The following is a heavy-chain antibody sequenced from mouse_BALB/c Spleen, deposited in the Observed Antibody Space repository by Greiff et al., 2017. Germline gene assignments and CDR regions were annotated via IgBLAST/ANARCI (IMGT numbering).Heavy chain of an antibody. Sequence: QVQLKQSGAELVRPGTSVKISCKASGYTFTNYWLGWVKQRPGHGLEWIGDIYPGGGYTNYNEKFKGKATLTADTSSSTAYMQLSSLTSEDSAVYFCARGEATGGSMDYWGQGTSVTVSA. D-gene: IGHD1-1*01. CDR2: IYPGGGYT. J-gene: IGHJ4*01. CDR3: ARGEATGGSMDY. V-gene: IGHV1-63*02. CDR1: GYTFTNYW.